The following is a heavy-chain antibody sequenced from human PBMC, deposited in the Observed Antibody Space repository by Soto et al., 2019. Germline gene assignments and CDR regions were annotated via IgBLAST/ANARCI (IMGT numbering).Heavy chain of an antibody. D-gene: IGHD2-2*01. V-gene: IGHV3-74*01. CDR2: INRDGSST. CDR3: TRADGSNTDQDY. CDR1: GFTFSNYW. Sequence: EVQLVESGGGLVQPGGSLRLSCAASGFTFSNYWMHWVRQAPGKGLVWVSRINRDGSSTTYADSVKGRFTISRDNAKSTLYLQMNSLRAEDTAVYCTRADGSNTDQDYWGQGSLVTVSS. J-gene: IGHJ4*02.